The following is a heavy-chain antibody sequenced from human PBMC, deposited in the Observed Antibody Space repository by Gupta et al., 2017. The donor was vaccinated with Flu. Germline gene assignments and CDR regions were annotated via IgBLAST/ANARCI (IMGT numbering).Heavy chain of an antibody. D-gene: IGHD3-10*01. CDR2: ISGTGDST. J-gene: IGHJ1*01. Sequence: EVQLLESGGRLVQPGGSLRLSCAASGSTFNSYATIWVRQAPGKGLEWVSVISGTGDSTNYADSVKGRFTISRDNSKNTVYLQMNSLRAEDAAVYYCATDYYRSGSYQLIPLFQYWGQGTLVTVSS. CDR3: ATDYYRSGSYQLIPLFQY. V-gene: IGHV3-23*01. CDR1: GSTFNSYA.